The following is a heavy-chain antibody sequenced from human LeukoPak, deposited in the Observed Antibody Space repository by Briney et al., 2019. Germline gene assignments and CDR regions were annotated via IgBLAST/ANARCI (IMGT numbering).Heavy chain of an antibody. Sequence: GGSLRLSCAASGFTFSSYAMSWVRQAPGKGLEWVSAIRDSGSSTHYADSVKGRFTTSRDNSKNTLFLQMNSLRAEDTAIYYCAKYGPQDSGSSHFDYWGQGTLVTVSS. CDR1: GFTFSSYA. CDR2: IRDSGSST. J-gene: IGHJ4*02. V-gene: IGHV3-23*01. D-gene: IGHD1-26*01. CDR3: AKYGPQDSGSSHFDY.